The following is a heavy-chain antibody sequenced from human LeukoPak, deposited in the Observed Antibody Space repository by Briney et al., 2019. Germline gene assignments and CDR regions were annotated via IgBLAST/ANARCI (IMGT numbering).Heavy chain of an antibody. V-gene: IGHV4-4*07. CDR3: ARVFSVAGTFDY. CDR2: IYTSGNT. J-gene: IGHJ4*02. D-gene: IGHD6-19*01. Sequence: PSETLSLTCTVSGGSFSIYYWSWIRQPAGKGLEWIGRIYTSGNTYYNPSPKSRVTMSVDTSKNQFSLNLSSVTAADTAVCYCARVFSVAGTFDYWGQGTLVTVSS. CDR1: GGSFSIYY.